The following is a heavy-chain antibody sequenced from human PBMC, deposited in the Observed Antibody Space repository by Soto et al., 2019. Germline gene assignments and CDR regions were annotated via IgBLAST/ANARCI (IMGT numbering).Heavy chain of an antibody. Sequence: SETLSLTCTVSGGSISTYYWSWIRQPPGKGLEWIGFIYYSGYTNYNPSHRSRVTISLDTPKNQFSLRLTSVTAADTAVYYCARDVDRDLVSFDYWGQGTLVTVS. D-gene: IGHD6-6*01. CDR1: GGSISTYY. CDR3: ARDVDRDLVSFDY. J-gene: IGHJ4*02. V-gene: IGHV4-59*01. CDR2: IYYSGYT.